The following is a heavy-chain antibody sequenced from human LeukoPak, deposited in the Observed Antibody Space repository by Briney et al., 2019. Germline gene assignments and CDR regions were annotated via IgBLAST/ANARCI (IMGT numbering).Heavy chain of an antibody. V-gene: IGHV3-23*01. CDR1: GFSFNNYA. D-gene: IGHD3-10*01. CDR3: AKRQVPSALGSFDF. Sequence: GGSLRLSCAASGFSFNNYAMAWVRQVPGKGLECVSSISARLDSTYYADSVKGRFTISRDNSKNTLYLQMNSLRAEDTAIYYCAKRQVPSALGSFDFWGQGTLVTVSS. CDR2: ISARLDST. J-gene: IGHJ4*02.